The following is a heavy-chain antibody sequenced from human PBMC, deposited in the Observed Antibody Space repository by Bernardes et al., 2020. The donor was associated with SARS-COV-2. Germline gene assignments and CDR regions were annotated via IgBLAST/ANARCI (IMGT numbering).Heavy chain of an antibody. CDR1: GVTFSDHY. J-gene: IGHJ6*02. V-gene: IGHV3-11*05. CDR3: ARVGNYYAGNSYYGMEV. CDR2: ISSGSSHI. Sequence: WGSLRLSCAASGVTFSDHYMSWIRQAPGKGLEWVSSISSGSSHIKYADSVKGRLTISRENAKKSLDLQMNSLRADDTAVYYCARVGNYYAGNSYYGMEVWGQGTTVTVSS. D-gene: IGHD1-26*01.